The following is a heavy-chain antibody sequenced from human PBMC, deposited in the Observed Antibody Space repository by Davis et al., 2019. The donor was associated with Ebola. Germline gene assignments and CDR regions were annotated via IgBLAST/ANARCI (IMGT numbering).Heavy chain of an antibody. CDR3: ARAQFPTTSDH. CDR1: GYTFTGYY. V-gene: IGHV1-18*04. D-gene: IGHD1-1*01. CDR2: INPHNGNT. Sequence: AASVKVSCKASGYTFTGYYMHWVRQAPGQGLEWMGWINPHNGNTNYAQNVQGRVTMTTDTSTSTAYMEVGSLRSDDTAVYYCARAQFPTTSDHWGQGTLVTVSS. J-gene: IGHJ4*02.